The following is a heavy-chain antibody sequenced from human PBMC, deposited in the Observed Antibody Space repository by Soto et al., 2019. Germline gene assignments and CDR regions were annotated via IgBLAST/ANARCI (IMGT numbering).Heavy chain of an antibody. J-gene: IGHJ6*03. V-gene: IGHV3-23*01. CDR1: GFTFGTYA. D-gene: IGHD3-16*01. Sequence: EVQLLESGGGLVQPGGSLRLSCAASGFTFGTYALKWLRQAPGRGLECDSFISGSGRTTYYADFVKGRFTVSRDNSKNTMYLQMNSLRAADTGLYYCEKFRGPSYSYYYMDVWGNGTTVTVSS. CDR3: EKFRGPSYSYYYMDV. CDR2: ISGSGRTT.